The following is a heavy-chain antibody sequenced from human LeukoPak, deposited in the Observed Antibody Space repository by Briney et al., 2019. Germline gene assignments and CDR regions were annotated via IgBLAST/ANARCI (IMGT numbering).Heavy chain of an antibody. Sequence: SCKASGGTFSSYGMHWVRQAPGKGLEWVAVIWYDGSNKYYADSVKGRFTISRDNSKNTLYLQMNSLRAEDTAVYYCAKDRLRGYSYGLSDYWGQGTLVTVSS. CDR1: GGTFSSYG. J-gene: IGHJ4*02. V-gene: IGHV3-33*06. CDR2: IWYDGSNK. CDR3: AKDRLRGYSYGLSDY. D-gene: IGHD5-18*01.